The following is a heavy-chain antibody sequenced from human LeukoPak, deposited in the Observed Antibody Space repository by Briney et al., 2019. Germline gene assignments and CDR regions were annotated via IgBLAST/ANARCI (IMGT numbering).Heavy chain of an antibody. D-gene: IGHD4-17*01. Sequence: SETLSLTCTVSGGSISSGSHYWSWIRQPAGKGLEWIGRIYTSGSTNYNPSLKSRVTISVDTSKNQFSLKLSSVTAADTAVYYCATGPVDYGDNYGGYYYYMDVWGKGTTVTVSS. CDR3: ATGPVDYGDNYGGYYYYMDV. CDR2: IYTSGST. V-gene: IGHV4-61*02. J-gene: IGHJ6*03. CDR1: GGSISSGSHY.